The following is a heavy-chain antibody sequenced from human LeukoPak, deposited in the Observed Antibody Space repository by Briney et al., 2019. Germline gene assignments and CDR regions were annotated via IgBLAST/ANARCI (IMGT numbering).Heavy chain of an antibody. CDR2: IRSKAYGGTT. Sequence: GGSLRLSCTASGFTFGDYAMVWFRQAPGEGLEWVGFIRSKAYGGTTEYAASVQGRFNISRDDSKSIAYLQMNSLKTEDTAVYHCTRDRPLIGGTNLGAFDIWGQGTMVTVSS. J-gene: IGHJ3*02. V-gene: IGHV3-49*03. CDR3: TRDRPLIGGTNLGAFDI. D-gene: IGHD3-16*01. CDR1: GFTFGDYA.